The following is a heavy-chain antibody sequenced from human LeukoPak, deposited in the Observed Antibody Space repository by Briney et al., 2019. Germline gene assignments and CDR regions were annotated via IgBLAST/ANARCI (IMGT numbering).Heavy chain of an antibody. V-gene: IGHV6-1*01. D-gene: IGHD2-15*01. CDR1: GDNFFNNDIA. Sequence: SQTLSLTCVISGDNFFNNDIAWNWIRQSPSRGLEWLGRTYYRSKWYNEYNEDVDSLRSRVTVNLDTSKNQFSLHLNSVTPEDTAVYYCARGINSAFDIWGRGTLVTVSS. CDR3: ARGINSAFDI. J-gene: IGHJ3*02. CDR2: TYYRSKWYN.